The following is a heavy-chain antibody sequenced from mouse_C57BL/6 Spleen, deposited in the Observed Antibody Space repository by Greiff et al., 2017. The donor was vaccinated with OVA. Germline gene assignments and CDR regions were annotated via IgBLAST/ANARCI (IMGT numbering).Heavy chain of an antibody. Sequence: VQLVESGPGLVQPSQSLSITCTVSGFSLTSYGVHWVRQSPGKGLEWLGVIWSGGSTDYNAAFISRLSISKDNSKSQVFFKMNSLQADDTAIYYCARNEGTGLYFDYWGQGTTLTVSS. CDR1: GFSLTSYG. CDR3: ARNEGTGLYFDY. J-gene: IGHJ2*01. CDR2: IWSGGST. V-gene: IGHV2-2*01. D-gene: IGHD4-1*01.